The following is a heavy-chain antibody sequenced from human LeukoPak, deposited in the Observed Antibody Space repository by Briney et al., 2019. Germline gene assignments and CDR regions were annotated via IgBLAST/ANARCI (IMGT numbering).Heavy chain of an antibody. CDR3: ARDWPPDDSSGPEGY. D-gene: IGHD3-22*01. CDR1: GFTFSSYW. J-gene: IGHJ4*02. V-gene: IGHV3-7*03. Sequence: GGSLRLSCAASGFTFSSYWMSWVRQAPGKGLEWVANIKQDGSEKYYVDSVKGRFTISRDNAKNSLYLQMNSLRAEDTAVYYCARDWPPDDSSGPEGYWGQGTLVTVSS. CDR2: IKQDGSEK.